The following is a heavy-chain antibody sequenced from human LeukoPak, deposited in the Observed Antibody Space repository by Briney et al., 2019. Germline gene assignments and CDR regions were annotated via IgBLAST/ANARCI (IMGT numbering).Heavy chain of an antibody. CDR3: ARDPSYGYFDY. CDR2: INPSGGST. J-gene: IGHJ4*03. D-gene: IGHD5-18*01. V-gene: IGHV1-46*01. Sequence: ASVKVSCKASGYTFTSYYMHWVRQAPGQGLEWMGLINPSGGSTSYAQKFQGRVTMTRDTSTSTVYVELSSLRSEDTAVYYCARDPSYGYFDYWGQGTLVTVSS. CDR1: GYTFTSYY.